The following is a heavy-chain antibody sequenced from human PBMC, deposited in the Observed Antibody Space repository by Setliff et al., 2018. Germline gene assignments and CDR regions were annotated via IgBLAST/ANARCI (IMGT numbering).Heavy chain of an antibody. D-gene: IGHD4-17*01. CDR2: ISPFNGNT. CDR3: ARDSYGDNLPYNWFAP. V-gene: IGHV1-18*01. J-gene: IGHJ5*02. CDR1: GYNFITTG. Sequence: GASVKVSCKTSGYNFITTGISWVRQAPGQGPEWMGCISPFNGNTNYAQKFQGRVTRTTDTSTATVYMELKNLRSEDTAIYYCARDSYGDNLPYNWFAPWGQGTLVTVSS.